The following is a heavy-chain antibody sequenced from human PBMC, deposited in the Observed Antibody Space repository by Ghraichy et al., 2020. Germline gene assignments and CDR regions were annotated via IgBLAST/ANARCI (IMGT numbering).Heavy chain of an antibody. J-gene: IGHJ4*02. CDR3: AKGGSSSGYYYYFDY. CDR1: GFTFSTYA. Sequence: GGSLRLSCAASGFTFSTYAMNWVRQDPGKGLEWVSTISGSGGSTYYADSVKGRFTISRDNSKNTLYLRMNSLRAEDTAVYFCAKGGSSSGYYYYFDYWGQGILVTVSS. V-gene: IGHV3-23*01. D-gene: IGHD3-22*01. CDR2: ISGSGGST.